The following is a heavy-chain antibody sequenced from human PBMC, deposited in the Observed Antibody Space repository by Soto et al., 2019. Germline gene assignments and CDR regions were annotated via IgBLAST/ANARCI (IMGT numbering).Heavy chain of an antibody. J-gene: IGHJ4*02. CDR2: ISGGADTT. Sequence: EVQLLESGGGLVQPGGSLRLSCAASGFTFNNYAMTWVRQAPGKGLEWVSAISGGADTTSYADSVKGRLTVARDGSKNTLYLQMSSLRAEDTALYYCANGRGGSGSLPPRVDFWGQGTLVTVSS. D-gene: IGHD3-10*01. V-gene: IGHV3-23*01. CDR1: GFTFNNYA. CDR3: ANGRGGSGSLPPRVDF.